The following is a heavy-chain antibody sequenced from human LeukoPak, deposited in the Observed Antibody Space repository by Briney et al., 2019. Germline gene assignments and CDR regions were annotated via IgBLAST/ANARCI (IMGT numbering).Heavy chain of an antibody. V-gene: IGHV3-23*01. D-gene: IGHD3-22*01. CDR3: AKHTYYDSSGYYFHY. CDR2: ISGSGGST. Sequence: GGSLRLSCAASGFTFSSYAMSWVRQAPGKGLEWVSAISGSGGSTYYADSVKGRFTISRDNSKNTLYLQMNSLRAEDTAVYHCAKHTYYDSSGYYFHYWGQGTLVTVSS. CDR1: GFTFSSYA. J-gene: IGHJ4*02.